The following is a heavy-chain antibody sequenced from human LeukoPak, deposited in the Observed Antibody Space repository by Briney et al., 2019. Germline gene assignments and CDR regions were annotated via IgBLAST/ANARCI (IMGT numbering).Heavy chain of an antibody. CDR3: ARGTHCSSTSCYDQFDY. D-gene: IGHD2-2*01. CDR2: IYSGGST. CDR1: GFTVSSNY. V-gene: IGHV3-53*01. Sequence: GGSLRLSCAASGFTVSSNYVNWVRQAPGKGPEWVSVIYSGGSTYYADSVKGRFTISRDNSKNTLYLQMNSLRAEDTAVYYCARGTHCSSTSCYDQFDYWGQGTLVTVSS. J-gene: IGHJ4*02.